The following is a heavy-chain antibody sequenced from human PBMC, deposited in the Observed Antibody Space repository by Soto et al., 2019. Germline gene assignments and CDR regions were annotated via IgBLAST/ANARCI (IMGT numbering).Heavy chain of an antibody. CDR2: INHSGST. V-gene: IGHV4-34*01. Sequence: QVQLQQWGAGLLKPSETLSLTCAVYGGSFSGYYWSWIRQPPGKGLEWIGEINHSGSTNYNPSLKSRVPISVDTFKNQFSLKLSSVTAADTAVYYCARRGRRIQLWSDPRYFDYWGQGTLVTVSS. CDR1: GGSFSGYY. CDR3: ARRGRRIQLWSDPRYFDY. D-gene: IGHD5-18*01. J-gene: IGHJ4*02.